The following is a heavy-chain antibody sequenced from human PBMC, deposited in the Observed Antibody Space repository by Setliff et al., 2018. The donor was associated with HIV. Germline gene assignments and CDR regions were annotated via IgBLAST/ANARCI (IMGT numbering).Heavy chain of an antibody. CDR3: STWQVDINKDY. Sequence: SETLSLTCTVYGGSFSNYYTNWIRQPPGKGLEWIGELSPSGTTRSNPSLQSRATISQDTSKNQFSLELTSVTAADTAVYYCSTWQVDINKDYWGQGTLVTVSS. D-gene: IGHD2-15*01. V-gene: IGHV4-34*01. CDR1: GGSFSNYY. J-gene: IGHJ4*02. CDR2: LSPSGTT.